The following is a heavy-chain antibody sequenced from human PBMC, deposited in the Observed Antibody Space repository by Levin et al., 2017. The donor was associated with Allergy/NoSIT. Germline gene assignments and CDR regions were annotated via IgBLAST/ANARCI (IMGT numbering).Heavy chain of an antibody. V-gene: IGHV5-51*01. CDR3: ARHPIGRYYGSGSYGGWFDP. Sequence: GESLKISCKGSGYSFTSYWIGWVRQMPGKGLEWMGIIYPGDSDTRYSPSFQGQVTISADKSISTAYLQWSSLKASDTAMYYCARHPIGRYYGSGSYGGWFDPWGQGTLVTVSS. CDR1: GYSFTSYW. D-gene: IGHD3-10*01. J-gene: IGHJ5*02. CDR2: IYPGDSDT.